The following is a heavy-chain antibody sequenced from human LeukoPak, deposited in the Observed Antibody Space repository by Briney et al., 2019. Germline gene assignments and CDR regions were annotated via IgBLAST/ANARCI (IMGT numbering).Heavy chain of an antibody. J-gene: IGHJ4*02. V-gene: IGHV3-7*01. CDR2: IKQDGSEK. D-gene: IGHD6-13*01. Sequence: GGSLRLSCAASGFTFSTYWMSWVRQPPGKGLEWVANIKQDGSEKYYVDSVKGRFTISRDNAKNSPYLQMNSLRAEDTAVYYCARDRVIAAADYWGQGTLVTVSS. CDR1: GFTFSTYW. CDR3: ARDRVIAAADY.